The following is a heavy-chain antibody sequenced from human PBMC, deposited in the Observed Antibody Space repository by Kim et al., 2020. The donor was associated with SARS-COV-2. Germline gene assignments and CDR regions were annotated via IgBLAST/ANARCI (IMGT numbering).Heavy chain of an antibody. CDR3: ASLPDY. Sequence: NPTGSTNSSPSLKSRVTLSLDTSNNQFSLKLNSMTAADTAVYYCASLPDYWGQGTLVTVSS. CDR2: NPTGST. V-gene: IGHV4-34*01. J-gene: IGHJ4*02.